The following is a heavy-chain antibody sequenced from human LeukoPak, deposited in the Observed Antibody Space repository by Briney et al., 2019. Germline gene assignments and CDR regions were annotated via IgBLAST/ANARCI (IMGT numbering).Heavy chain of an antibody. CDR2: VSGSGDRM. CDR1: GFTSSSYA. V-gene: IGHV3-23*01. J-gene: IGHJ4*02. D-gene: IGHD6-13*01. CDR3: AKAAAAPGFDF. Sequence: SGGSLRLSCAASGFTSSSYALNCVRQAPGKGLEWVATVSGSGDRMYHADSVKGRFTISRDNSKNTIYLQMNSLRAEDTALYYCAKAAAAPGFDFWGQGTLVTVSS.